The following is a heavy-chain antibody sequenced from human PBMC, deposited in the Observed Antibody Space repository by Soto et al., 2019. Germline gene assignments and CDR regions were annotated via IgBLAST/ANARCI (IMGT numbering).Heavy chain of an antibody. CDR1: GFTFSSYS. D-gene: IGHD3-22*01. J-gene: IGHJ6*02. CDR3: ARDNAGVSSGYEPSGMDA. V-gene: IGHV3-48*01. Sequence: HPGGSLRLSCAASGFTFSSYSMNWVRQAPGKELEWVSYISSSSSTIYYADSVKGRFTISRDNAKNSLYLQMNSLRAEDTAVYYCARDNAGVSSGYEPSGMDAWGQGTTVTVSS. CDR2: ISSSSSTI.